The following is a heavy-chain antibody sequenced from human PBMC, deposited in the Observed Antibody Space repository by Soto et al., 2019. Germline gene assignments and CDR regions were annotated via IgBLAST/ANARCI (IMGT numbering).Heavy chain of an antibody. CDR1: GGTFSSYA. V-gene: IGHV1-69*12. D-gene: IGHD1-7*01. CDR2: IIPIFGTA. J-gene: IGHJ6*02. CDR3: AGPPELTRIYYYYGMDV. Sequence: QVQLVQSGAEVKKPGSSVKVSCKASGGTFSSYAISWVRQAPGQGLEWMGGIIPIFGTANYARKFHGRVTITADESTSTAYMELSSMRSEDTAVYYCAGPPELTRIYYYYGMDVWGQGTTVTVSS.